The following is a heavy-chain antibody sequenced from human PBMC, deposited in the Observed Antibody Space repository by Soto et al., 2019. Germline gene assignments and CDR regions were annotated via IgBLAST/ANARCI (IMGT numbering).Heavy chain of an antibody. CDR1: GASIYNGGYF. CDR3: ASQKLDVPAFFDY. V-gene: IGHV4-30-4*01. J-gene: IGHJ4*02. D-gene: IGHD3-3*02. Sequence: SETLSLTCSVSGASIYNGGYFWSWIRQSPGKGLEWIGHIHNSGSPYNNPSLKSRVTISADTSKNQFSLKLTSVTAADTAVYYCASQKLDVPAFFDYWSQGTLVT. CDR2: IHNSGSP.